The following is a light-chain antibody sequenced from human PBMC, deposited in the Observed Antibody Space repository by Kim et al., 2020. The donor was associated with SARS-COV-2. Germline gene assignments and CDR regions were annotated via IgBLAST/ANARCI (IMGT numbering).Light chain of an antibody. J-gene: IGLJ3*02. CDR1: NSNIGSNT. CDR3: AAWDDSLNGWV. V-gene: IGLV1-44*01. CDR2: NDN. Sequence: QRVTISCSGSNSNIGSNTANWYQQLPGTAPKVLIYNDNKRPSGVPDRVSGSKSGTSASLAISGLQSEDEADYYCAAWDDSLNGWVFGGGTQLTVL.